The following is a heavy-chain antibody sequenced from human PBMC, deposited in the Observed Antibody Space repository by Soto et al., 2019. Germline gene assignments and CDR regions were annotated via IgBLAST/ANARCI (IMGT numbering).Heavy chain of an antibody. CDR2: ISGSGGST. CDR1: GFTFSSYA. Sequence: LRLSCAASGFTFSSYAMSWVRQAPGKGLEWVSAISGSGGSTYYADPVKGRFTISRDNSKNTLCLQMNSLRAEDTAVYHCAKDLWPGLPYTQYDYWGQGTLVTVSA. D-gene: IGHD3-16*01. J-gene: IGHJ4*02. CDR3: AKDLWPGLPYTQYDY. V-gene: IGHV3-23*01.